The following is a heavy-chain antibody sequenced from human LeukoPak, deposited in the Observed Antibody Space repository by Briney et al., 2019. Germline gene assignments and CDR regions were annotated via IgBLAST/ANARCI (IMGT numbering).Heavy chain of an antibody. V-gene: IGHV4-4*07. D-gene: IGHD4-17*01. CDR3: ARDGASTVTRETYFDY. J-gene: IGHJ4*02. CDR1: GGSISSHY. Sequence: SETLSLTCTISGGSISSHYWSWIRQPAGKGLEWIGRIYTSGSTNYNPSLKSRVTMSVDTSKNQFSLKLSSVTAADTAVYYCARDGASTVTRETYFDYWGQGTLVTVSS. CDR2: IYTSGST.